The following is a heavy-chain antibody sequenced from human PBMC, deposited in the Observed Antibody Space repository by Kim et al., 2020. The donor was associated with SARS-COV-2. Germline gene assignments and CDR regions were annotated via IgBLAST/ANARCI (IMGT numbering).Heavy chain of an antibody. CDR2: ITMTHAGGTI. D-gene: IGHD2-15*01. J-gene: IGHJ1*01. V-gene: IGHV3-49*03. CDR1: GFIFADYA. Sequence: GGSLRLSCSTSGFIFADYAVSWFRQAPGKGLEWVGFITMTHAGGTIEYAASVKGRFTISRDDSKRMAYLQMNSLKTEDTGIYYCSRDVWGRPYAQGDSGSCLTWGQGALFSVS. CDR3: SRDVWGRPYAQGDSGSCLT.